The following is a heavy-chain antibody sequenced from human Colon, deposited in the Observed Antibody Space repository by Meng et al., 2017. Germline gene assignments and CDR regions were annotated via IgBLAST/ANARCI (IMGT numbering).Heavy chain of an antibody. CDR3: ARDRRGYYLDN. J-gene: IGHJ4*02. V-gene: IGHV1-69*10. CDR1: GGSFKNYA. CDR2: IIPDVGTE. Sequence: QGQLVQSGAEVKKSGSSVKVSCTASGGSFKNYAISWVRVAPGKGLERMGGIIPDVGTEKYAQRFLGRLKITADRSRRTVSMELSSLTTDDTATYYCARDRRGYYLDNWGLGTPVTVSS.